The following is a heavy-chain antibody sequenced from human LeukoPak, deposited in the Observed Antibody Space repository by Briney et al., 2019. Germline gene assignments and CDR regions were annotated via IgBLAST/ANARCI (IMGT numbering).Heavy chain of an antibody. V-gene: IGHV1-2*02. CDR3: ARGPSSVTLYFFDY. CDR2: IDANNGDT. Sequence: GASVKISCKASGYTFSGNYIHWLRQAPGQGLEWMGWIDANNGDTKSAQKFQGRVTMSRDTSISTAYMDLSSLSPDDAAVYYCARGPSSVTLYFFDYWGQGTLVTVSS. J-gene: IGHJ4*02. D-gene: IGHD4-11*01. CDR1: GYTFSGNY.